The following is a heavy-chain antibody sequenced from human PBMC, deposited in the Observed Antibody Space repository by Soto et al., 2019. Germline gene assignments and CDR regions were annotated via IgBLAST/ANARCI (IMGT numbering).Heavy chain of an antibody. CDR1: GFTFSSYA. J-gene: IGHJ1*01. D-gene: IGHD6-6*01. CDR3: ARGALSARPDI. V-gene: IGHV3-33*01. Sequence: QVQLVESGGDIVQPGRSLRLSCVASGFTFSSYAMHWVRQAPGKGLKWVAIIWYDGSNKYYADSVKGRFTISRDNPKNTLYLDMISLRAEDTGTYYCARGALSARPDIWGQGTLVTFSS. CDR2: IWYDGSNK.